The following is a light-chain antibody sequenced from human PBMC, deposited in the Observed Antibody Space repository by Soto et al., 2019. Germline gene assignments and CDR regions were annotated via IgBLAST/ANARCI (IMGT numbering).Light chain of an antibody. CDR1: ENINNY. CDR3: QQRSKWPPIFT. CDR2: DAS. V-gene: IGKV3-11*01. Sequence: EIVLTQSPATLSLSPGERATLSCRANENINNYLAWYQQTPGQAPRLLIFDASNRAAGVPARFIGSGSGTDFTLAISSLAPEDVAVYYCQQRSKWPPIFTFGPGTKLDI. J-gene: IGKJ3*01.